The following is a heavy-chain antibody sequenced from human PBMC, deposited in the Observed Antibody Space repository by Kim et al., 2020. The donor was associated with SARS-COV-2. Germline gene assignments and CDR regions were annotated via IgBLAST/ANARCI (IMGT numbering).Heavy chain of an antibody. CDR1: GGSFSGYY. CDR2: INHSGST. CDR3: ARGWSEDIVVVVAAYFDY. J-gene: IGHJ4*02. Sequence: SETLSLTCAVYGGSFSGYYWSWIRQPPGKGLEWIGEINHSGSTNYNPSLKSRVTISVDTSKNQFSLKLSSVTAADTAVYYCARGWSEDIVVVVAAYFDYWGQGTLVTVSS. V-gene: IGHV4-34*01. D-gene: IGHD2-15*01.